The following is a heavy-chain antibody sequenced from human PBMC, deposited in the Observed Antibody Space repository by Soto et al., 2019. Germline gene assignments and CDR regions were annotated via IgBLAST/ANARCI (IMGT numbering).Heavy chain of an antibody. J-gene: IGHJ4*02. Sequence: EVQLVESGGGLVQPGGSLRLSCAASGFSLTSYSMNWVRQAPGKGLQWVAYISGSGSTKKYADSVKGRFTISRDNAENSVYLQMNSLGDEDTAVYYCARGAWYGDYGGYWGQGTLVTGSS. CDR2: ISGSGSTK. V-gene: IGHV3-48*02. CDR3: ARGAWYGDYGGY. CDR1: GFSLTSYS. D-gene: IGHD4-17*01.